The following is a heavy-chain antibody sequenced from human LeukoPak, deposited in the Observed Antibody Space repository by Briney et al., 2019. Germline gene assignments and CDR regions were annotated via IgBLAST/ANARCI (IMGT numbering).Heavy chain of an antibody. CDR3: AREGSGVAGHFDC. J-gene: IGHJ4*02. CDR2: ISSSRSYI. D-gene: IGHD6-19*01. CDR1: GFLFSSYR. V-gene: IGHV3-21*01. Sequence: PGGSLTLLCGASGFLFSSYRMNWVRRATGKGLEWVSSISSSRSYIYYADSVKRRFTLPRDHPKNPLSLKKNRLRAEDTAVYYCAREGSGVAGHFDCWGQGTLVTVSS.